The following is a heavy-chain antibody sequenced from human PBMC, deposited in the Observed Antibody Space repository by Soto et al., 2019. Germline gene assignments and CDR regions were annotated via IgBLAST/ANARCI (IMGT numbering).Heavy chain of an antibody. J-gene: IGHJ4*02. Sequence: EVQLVESGGGLVQPGGSLRISCAASGFTFSTHWMHWVRQAPGKGLVWVSRINGDGSETTYADSVKGRLTISIDNAKNTLFFEVSNLRFEYMAVYYGAGDSPHDSSGAGEYWGQGTLVAVPS. CDR3: AGDSPHDSSGAGEY. CDR1: GFTFSTHW. D-gene: IGHD3-22*01. CDR2: INGDGSET. V-gene: IGHV3-74*01.